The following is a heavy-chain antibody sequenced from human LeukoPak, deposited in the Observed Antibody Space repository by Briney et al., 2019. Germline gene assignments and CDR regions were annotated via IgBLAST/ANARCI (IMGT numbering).Heavy chain of an antibody. CDR1: GYTFTGYY. D-gene: IGHD5-18*01. CDR2: INPNSGGT. J-gene: IGHJ4*02. CDR3: ARGGYSSPISIDY. Sequence: GASVKVSCKASGYTFTGYYMHWVRQAPGQGLEWMGWINPNSGGTNYAQKFQGRVTMTRDTSISTAYMELSGLRSDDTAVYYCARGGYSSPISIDYWGQGTLVTVSS. V-gene: IGHV1-2*02.